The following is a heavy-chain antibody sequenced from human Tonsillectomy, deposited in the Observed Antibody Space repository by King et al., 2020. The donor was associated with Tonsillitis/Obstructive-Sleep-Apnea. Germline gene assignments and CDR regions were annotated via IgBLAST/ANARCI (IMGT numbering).Heavy chain of an antibody. Sequence: VQLVESGGGLVQPGGSLRLSCAASGFTFSSFEMNWVRQAPGKGLEWVSYISSSGSIIYYADSVKGRFTISRDNAKNSLYLQMNSLRAEDTAVYYCVRGTPPIEAIFSYYYGLDVWGQGTTVTVSS. V-gene: IGHV3-48*03. CDR1: GFTFSSFE. J-gene: IGHJ6*02. CDR2: ISSSGSII. D-gene: IGHD3-3*01. CDR3: VRGTPPIEAIFSYYYGLDV.